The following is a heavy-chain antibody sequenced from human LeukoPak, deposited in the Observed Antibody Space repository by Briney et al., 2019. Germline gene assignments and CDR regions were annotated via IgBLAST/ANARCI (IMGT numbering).Heavy chain of an antibody. D-gene: IGHD3-3*01. V-gene: IGHV4-61*02. CDR2: IYTSGST. CDR1: GGSISSGSYY. CDR3: ARVNTIFGVADY. J-gene: IGHJ4*02. Sequence: SQTLSLTCTVSGGSISSGSYYWSWIRQPAGKRLEWIGRIYTSGSTNYNPSLKSRVTISVDTSKNQFSLKLSSVTAADTAVYYCARVNTIFGVADYWGQGTLVTVSS.